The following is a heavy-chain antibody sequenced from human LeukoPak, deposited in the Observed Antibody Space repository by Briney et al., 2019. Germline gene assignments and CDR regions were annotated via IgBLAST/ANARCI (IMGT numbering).Heavy chain of an antibody. CDR1: GYTFTSYD. D-gene: IGHD3-22*01. CDR2: IIPIFGTA. CDR3: ARSLADYYDSSGYPYYFDY. J-gene: IGHJ4*02. V-gene: IGHV1-69*05. Sequence: SVKVSCKASGYTFTSYDINWVRQAPGQGLEWMGRIIPIFGTANYAQKFQGRVTITTDESTSTAYMELSSLRSEDTAVYYCARSLADYYDSSGYPYYFDYWGQGTLVTVSS.